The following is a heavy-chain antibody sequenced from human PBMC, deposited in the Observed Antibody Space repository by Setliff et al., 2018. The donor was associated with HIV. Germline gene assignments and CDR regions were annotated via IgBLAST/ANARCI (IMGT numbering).Heavy chain of an antibody. V-gene: IGHV4-4*07. D-gene: IGHD3-10*01. CDR2: IYPSGST. J-gene: IGHJ4*02. Sequence: PSETLSLTCIVSGGSISTYYWSWIRQPAGEGLEWIGRIYPSGSTNYNPPLRSRVTLSVDTSKNHFSLKLNAVTAADTAVYYCARDRGTRYGSGKDFDSWGQGILVTVSS. CDR1: GGSISTYY. CDR3: ARDRGTRYGSGKDFDS.